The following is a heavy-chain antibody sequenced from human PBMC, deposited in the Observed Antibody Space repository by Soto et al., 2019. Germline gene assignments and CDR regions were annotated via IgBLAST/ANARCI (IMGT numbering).Heavy chain of an antibody. J-gene: IGHJ4*02. CDR1: GYTFTSYG. D-gene: IGHD2-2*01. CDR3: ARGPMSCTSSSCPYFFDY. V-gene: IGHV1-18*01. Sequence: ASVKVSCKASGYTFTSYGISWVRQAPGQGLEWMGWISAYNGNTNYAQKLQGRVTMTTDTSTSTASMELSSLRSEDTAVYYCARGPMSCTSSSCPYFFDYWAQGTLVTVSS. CDR2: ISAYNGNT.